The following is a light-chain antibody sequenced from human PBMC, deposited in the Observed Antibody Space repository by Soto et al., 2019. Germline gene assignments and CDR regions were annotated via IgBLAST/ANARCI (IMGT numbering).Light chain of an antibody. V-gene: IGKV1-39*01. CDR2: AAS. J-gene: IGKJ1*01. Sequence: DSQMTQSPSSLAAALGVGVTITCLASQSISSYLNWYQQKPGKAPKLLIYAASSLQSGVPSRFSGSGSGTDFTLTISSLQPEDFATYSCQQSYSTPRTFGQGTKVDIK. CDR3: QQSYSTPRT. CDR1: QSISSY.